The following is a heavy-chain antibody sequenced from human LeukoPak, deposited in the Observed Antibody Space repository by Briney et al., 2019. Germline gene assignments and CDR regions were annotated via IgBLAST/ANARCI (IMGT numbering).Heavy chain of an antibody. CDR1: GFTFDDYG. J-gene: IGHJ3*02. CDR3: ARLVVVAATVDSFDI. CDR2: INWNGGST. D-gene: IGHD2-15*01. V-gene: IGHV3-20*04. Sequence: PGGSLRLSCAASGFTFDDYGMSWVRQAPGKGLEWVSGINWNGGSTGYADSVKGRFTISRDNAKNSLYLQMNSLRAEDTALYYCARLVVVAATVDSFDIWGQGTMVTVSS.